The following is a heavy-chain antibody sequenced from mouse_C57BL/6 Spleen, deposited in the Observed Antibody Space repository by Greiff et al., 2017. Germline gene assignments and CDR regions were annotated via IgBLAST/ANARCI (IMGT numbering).Heavy chain of an antibody. CDR1: GYAFSSSW. V-gene: IGHV1-82*01. CDR2: IYPGDGDT. CDR3: ARGGYYGSSSYWYFDV. Sequence: QVQLKESGPELVKPGASVKISCKASGYAFSSSWMNWVKQRPGKGLEWIGRIYPGDGDTNYNGKFKGKATLTADKSSSTAYMQLSSLTSEDSAVYFCARGGYYGSSSYWYFDVWGTGTTVTVSS. J-gene: IGHJ1*03. D-gene: IGHD1-1*01.